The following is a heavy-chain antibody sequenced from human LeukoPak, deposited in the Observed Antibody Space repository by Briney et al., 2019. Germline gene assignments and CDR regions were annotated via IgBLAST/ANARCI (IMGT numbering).Heavy chain of an antibody. CDR2: ISGSAVST. V-gene: IGHV3-23*01. J-gene: IGHJ4*02. CDR1: GFTFSSYG. Sequence: PGGSLRLSCAASGFTFSSYGMSWVRQAPGKGLEWVSAISGSAVSTYYADSVKGRFTISRDNSKNTLYLQMNSLRAEDTAVYYCARGSGYLETFDYWGQGTLVTVSS. D-gene: IGHD3-22*01. CDR3: ARGSGYLETFDY.